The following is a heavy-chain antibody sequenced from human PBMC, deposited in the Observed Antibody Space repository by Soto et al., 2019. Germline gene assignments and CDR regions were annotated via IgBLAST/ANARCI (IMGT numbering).Heavy chain of an antibody. J-gene: IGHJ4*02. CDR2: IYHSGST. V-gene: IGHV4-4*02. Sequence: QVQLQESGPGLVKPSGTLSLTCAVSGGSISSNNWWSWVRQPPGKGLEWIGEIYHSGSTNHNPSLKNRVTISVDKSNNQFSLKLSSVTAADTAVYYCAREIVVVPAAIRHFDYWGQGTLVTVSS. CDR1: GGSISSNNW. CDR3: AREIVVVPAAIRHFDY. D-gene: IGHD2-2*02.